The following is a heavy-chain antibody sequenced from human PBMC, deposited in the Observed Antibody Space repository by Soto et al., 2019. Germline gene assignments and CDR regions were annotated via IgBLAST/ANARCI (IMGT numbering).Heavy chain of an antibody. D-gene: IGHD3-9*01. CDR2: IFVTGGTI. CDR3: ARDKDWAFDY. J-gene: IGHJ4*02. CDR1: GFTVSSNY. Sequence: PGGSLRLSCAASGFTVSSNYMSWVRQAPGKGLEWVSYIFVTGGTIYYADSVKGRFTVSRDNAKNSLFLLMSSLRAEDTAVYYCARDKDWAFDYWGQGTQVTVSS. V-gene: IGHV3-11*04.